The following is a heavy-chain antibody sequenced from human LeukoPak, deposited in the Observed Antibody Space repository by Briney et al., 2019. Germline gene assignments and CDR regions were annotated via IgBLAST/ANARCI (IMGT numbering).Heavy chain of an antibody. Sequence: ASVKVSCKAPGYTFTSYYMHWVRQAPGQGLEWMGIINPSGGSTSYAQKFQGRVTMTRGTSTSTVYMELSSLRSEDTAVYYCAREANLGQLRGGNWFDPWGQGTLVTVSS. V-gene: IGHV1-46*01. D-gene: IGHD3-16*01. J-gene: IGHJ5*02. CDR1: GYTFTSYY. CDR2: INPSGGST. CDR3: AREANLGQLRGGNWFDP.